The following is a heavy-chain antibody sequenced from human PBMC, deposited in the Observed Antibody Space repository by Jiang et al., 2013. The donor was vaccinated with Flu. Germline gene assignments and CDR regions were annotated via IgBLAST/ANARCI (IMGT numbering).Heavy chain of an antibody. V-gene: IGHV4-4*02. Sequence: WWSWVRQPPGKGLEWIGEIYHSGSTNYNPSLKSRVTISVDKSKNQFSLKLSSVTAADTAVYYCARSNYDILTGYHHYFDYWGQGTLVTVSS. D-gene: IGHD3-9*01. J-gene: IGHJ4*02. CDR3: ARSNYDILTGYHHYFDY. CDR2: IYHSGST. CDR1: W.